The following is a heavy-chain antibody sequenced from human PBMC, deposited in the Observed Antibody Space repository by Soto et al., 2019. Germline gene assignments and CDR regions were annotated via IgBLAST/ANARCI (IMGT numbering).Heavy chain of an antibody. CDR2: IYYSGST. D-gene: IGHD3-3*01. V-gene: IGHV4-59*08. CDR3: ARLRPDYDFWSGPPGWFDP. J-gene: IGHJ5*02. CDR1: GGSISSYY. Sequence: SETLSLTCTVSGGSISSYYWSWIRQPPGKGLEWIGYIYYSGSTNYNPSLKSRVTISVDTSKNQFPLKLSSVTAADTAVYYCARLRPDYDFWSGPPGWFDPWGQGTLVTVSS.